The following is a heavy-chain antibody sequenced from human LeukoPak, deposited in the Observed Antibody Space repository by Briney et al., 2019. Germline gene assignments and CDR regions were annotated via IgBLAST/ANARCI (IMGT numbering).Heavy chain of an antibody. CDR3: AKEDWRARLFDC. J-gene: IGHJ4*02. D-gene: IGHD3/OR15-3a*01. CDR1: GFTFSSYA. Sequence: GGSLRLSCAASGFTFSSYAMSWVRQAPGKGREWVSAISDSGGRTYYADSLRGRSTISRDNSKNTLYLQMNSLGADATAVYYCAKEDWRARLFDCWSQGTLVTVSS. CDR2: ISDSGGRT. V-gene: IGHV3-23*01.